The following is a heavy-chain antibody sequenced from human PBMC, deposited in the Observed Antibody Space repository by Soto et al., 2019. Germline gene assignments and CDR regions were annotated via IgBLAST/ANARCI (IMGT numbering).Heavy chain of an antibody. Sequence: EVQLLESGGGLVQPGGSLRLSCAASGFTFSSYAMSWVRQAPGKGLEWVSAISGSGGSTYYADSVKGRFTIYRDNSKNTLYLQMDSLRAEDTAVYYCAHDAPSGWYVGDGIDFDCWGQGTLVTGSS. D-gene: IGHD6-19*01. V-gene: IGHV3-23*01. CDR1: GFTFSSYA. CDR2: ISGSGGST. CDR3: AHDAPSGWYVGDGIDFDC. J-gene: IGHJ4*02.